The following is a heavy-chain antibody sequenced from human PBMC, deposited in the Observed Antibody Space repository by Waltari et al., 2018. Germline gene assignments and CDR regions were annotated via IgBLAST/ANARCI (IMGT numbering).Heavy chain of an antibody. CDR1: GGSISSSSYY. CDR3: ARITMVRGVIRRGYWFDP. V-gene: IGHV4-39*07. J-gene: IGHJ5*02. CDR2: IYYSGST. Sequence: QLQLQESGPGLVKPSETLSLTCTVSGGSISSSSYYWGWIRQPPGKGLEWIGSIYYSGSTYYNPSLKSRVTISVDTSKNQFSLKLSSVTAADTAVYYCARITMVRGVIRRGYWFDPWGQGTLVTVSS. D-gene: IGHD3-10*01.